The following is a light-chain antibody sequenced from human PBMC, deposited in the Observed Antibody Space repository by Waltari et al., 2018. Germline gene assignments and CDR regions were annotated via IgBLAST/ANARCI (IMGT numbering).Light chain of an antibody. CDR1: HSIDYW. Sequence: DFQMTQSPSTLAASVGDRVTIACRASHSIDYWLAWYQQKPGKAPKLPIYDATNLASGVPSRFSGSGSGTEFALTISSLQPDDFATYYCQQYRDYPLTFGGGTNLEIK. CDR2: DAT. CDR3: QQYRDYPLT. J-gene: IGKJ4*01. V-gene: IGKV1-5*01.